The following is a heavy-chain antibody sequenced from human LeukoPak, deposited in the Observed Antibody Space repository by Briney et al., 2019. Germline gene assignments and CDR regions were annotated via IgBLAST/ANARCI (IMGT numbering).Heavy chain of an antibody. Sequence: GESLKISCKVSGYSFTSYWIGWVRQMPGKGLEWMGIIYPADSDTRYSPSFQGQVTISADKSTNTAYLQWRSLRASDTAMYYCVRLDDYGDNREGEYYFEYWGQGTLVTVSS. CDR2: IYPADSDT. CDR3: VRLDDYGDNREGEYYFEY. D-gene: IGHD4-17*01. V-gene: IGHV5-51*01. CDR1: GYSFTSYW. J-gene: IGHJ4*02.